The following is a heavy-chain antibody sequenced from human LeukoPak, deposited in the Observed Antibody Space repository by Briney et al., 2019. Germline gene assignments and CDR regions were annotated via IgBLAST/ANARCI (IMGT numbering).Heavy chain of an antibody. Sequence: ASVKVSCKASGYTFTSYYMHWVRQAPGQGLEWMGIINPSGGSTSYAQKFQGRVTMTRDTSTSTVYMELSSLRSEDTAVYYCAKPERNVVVTPIHGYFQHWGQGTLVSVSS. CDR2: INPSGGST. CDR1: GYTFTSYY. J-gene: IGHJ1*01. D-gene: IGHD2-21*02. CDR3: AKPERNVVVTPIHGYFQH. V-gene: IGHV1-46*01.